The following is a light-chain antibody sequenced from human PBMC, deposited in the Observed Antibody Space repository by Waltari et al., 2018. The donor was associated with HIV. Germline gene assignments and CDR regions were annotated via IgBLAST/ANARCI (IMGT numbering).Light chain of an antibody. V-gene: IGKV1-39*01. CDR2: LAS. CDR1: QPIDNY. J-gene: IGKJ5*01. CDR3: QQTYSPPRT. Sequence: DIRMTQSPPSLSPSVGDKVTFTCRASQPIDNYLHWYYHKPGQVPKLLIYLASTLHSGVPPRFSGSGSGTSFSLTLSGVQPDDVATYFCQQTYSPPRTFGQGTRLE.